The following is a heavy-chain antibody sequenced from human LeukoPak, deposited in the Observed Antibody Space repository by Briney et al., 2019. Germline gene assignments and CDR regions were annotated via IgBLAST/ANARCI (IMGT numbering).Heavy chain of an antibody. CDR1: GGSISSSSYY. D-gene: IGHD4-17*01. Sequence: SETLSLTCTVSGGSISSSSYYWGWIRQPPGKGLEWIGSIYYSGSTYHNPSLKSRVTISVDTSKNQFSLRLSSVTAADTAVYYCARLPTVTFFDYWGQGTLSPSPQ. CDR3: ARLPTVTFFDY. CDR2: IYYSGST. V-gene: IGHV4-39*01. J-gene: IGHJ4*02.